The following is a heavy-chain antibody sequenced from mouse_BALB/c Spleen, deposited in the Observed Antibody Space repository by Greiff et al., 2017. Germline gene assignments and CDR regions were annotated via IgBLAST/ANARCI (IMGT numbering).Heavy chain of an antibody. CDR2: ISYSGST. J-gene: IGHJ3*01. Sequence: EVKLMESGPGLVKPSQSLSLTCTVTGYSITSDYAWNWIRQFPGNKLEWMGYISYSGSTSYNPSLKSRISITRDTSKNQFFLQLNSVTTEDTATYYCASMITTGGWFAYWGQGTLVTVSA. V-gene: IGHV3-2*02. CDR1: GYSITSDYA. CDR3: ASMITTGGWFAY. D-gene: IGHD2-4*01.